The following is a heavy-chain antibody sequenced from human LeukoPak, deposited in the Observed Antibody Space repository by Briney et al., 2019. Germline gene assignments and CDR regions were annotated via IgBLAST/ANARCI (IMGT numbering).Heavy chain of an antibody. CDR3: AGSGPTVTTFFG. J-gene: IGHJ4*02. CDR1: GGSISSGGYY. D-gene: IGHD4-17*01. V-gene: IGHV4-61*08. CDR2: IYYSGST. Sequence: SETLSLTCTVSGGSISSGGYYWSWIRQPPGKGLEWIGYIYYSGSTNYNPSLKSRVTISVDTSKSQFSLKLSSVTAADTAVYYCAGSGPTVTTFFGWGQGTLVTVSS.